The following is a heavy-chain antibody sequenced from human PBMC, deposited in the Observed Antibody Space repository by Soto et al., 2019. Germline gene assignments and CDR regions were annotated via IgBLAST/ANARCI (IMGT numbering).Heavy chain of an antibody. V-gene: IGHV3-21*01. D-gene: IGHD5-12*01. CDR2: ISSSSSYI. Sequence: PGGSLRLSCAASGFTFSSYSMNWVRQAPGKGLEWVSSISSSSSYIYYADSVKGRFTISRDNAKNSLYLQMNSLRAEDTAVYYCARDNRRVAANPGLFQHWGQGTLVTVSS. J-gene: IGHJ1*01. CDR3: ARDNRRVAANPGLFQH. CDR1: GFTFSSYS.